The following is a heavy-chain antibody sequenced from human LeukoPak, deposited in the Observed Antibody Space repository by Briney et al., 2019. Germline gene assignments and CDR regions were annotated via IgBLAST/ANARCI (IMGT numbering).Heavy chain of an antibody. D-gene: IGHD3-10*01. Sequence: ASVKVSCKASGYTFTSYGISWARQAPGQGLEWMGWISAYNGNTNYAQKLQGRVTMTTDTSTSTAYMELRSLRSDDTAVYYCARQGYGSGRPRYYYYYMDVWGKGTTVTISS. J-gene: IGHJ6*03. V-gene: IGHV1-18*01. CDR1: GYTFTSYG. CDR3: ARQGYGSGRPRYYYYYMDV. CDR2: ISAYNGNT.